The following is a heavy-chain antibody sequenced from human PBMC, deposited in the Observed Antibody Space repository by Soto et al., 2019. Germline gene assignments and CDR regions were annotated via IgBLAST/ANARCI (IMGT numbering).Heavy chain of an antibody. D-gene: IGHD4-4*01. J-gene: IGHJ4*02. V-gene: IGHV4-30-2*01. CDR1: GGSISSGGYF. Sequence: SETLSLTCAVSGGSISSGGYFWSWIRQPPGKGLEWIGYIYHSGSTYYNPSLKSRVSISVDRSKNQFSLRLSSVTAADTAVYYCARGMTTVTTFDYWGQGTLVTVSS. CDR3: ARGMTTVTTFDY. CDR2: IYHSGST.